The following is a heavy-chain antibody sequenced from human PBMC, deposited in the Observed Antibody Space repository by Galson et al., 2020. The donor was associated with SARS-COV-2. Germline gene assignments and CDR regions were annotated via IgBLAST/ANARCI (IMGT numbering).Heavy chain of an antibody. Sequence: SVKVSCKASGGTFSSYAISWVRQAPGQGLEWMGGIIPIFGTANYAQKFQGRVRITADESTSTAYMELSSLRSEDTAVYYCARWVGDDDAFDIWGQGTMVTVSS. CDR2: IIPIFGTA. CDR1: GGTFSSYA. D-gene: IGHD2-21*02. J-gene: IGHJ3*02. CDR3: ARWVGDDDAFDI. V-gene: IGHV1-69*13.